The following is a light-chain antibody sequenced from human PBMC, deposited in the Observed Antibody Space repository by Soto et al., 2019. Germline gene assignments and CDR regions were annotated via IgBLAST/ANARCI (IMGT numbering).Light chain of an antibody. CDR2: AAS. CDR1: QSISSY. J-gene: IGKJ4*01. V-gene: IGKV1-39*01. Sequence: DIQMTQSPSSLSASVGDRVTITCRASQSISSYLNWYQQKPGKAPKLLIYAASSLQSGVPSRFSGSGSGTDFTLTISSLQPEDFATYYCQQSYSTLGAFGGGTKGEIK. CDR3: QQSYSTLGA.